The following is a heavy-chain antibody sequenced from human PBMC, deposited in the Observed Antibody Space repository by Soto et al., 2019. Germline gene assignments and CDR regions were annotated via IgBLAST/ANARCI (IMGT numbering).Heavy chain of an antibody. V-gene: IGHV1-8*01. CDR1: GYTFTSYD. Sequence: ASVKVSCKASGYTFTSYDINWVRQATGQGLEWMGWMNPNSGNTGYAQKFQGRVTMTRNTSISTAYMELGSLRSEDTAVYYCARGPRACSGGSCHYYFDYWGQGTLVTVSS. CDR2: MNPNSGNT. J-gene: IGHJ4*02. CDR3: ARGPRACSGGSCHYYFDY. D-gene: IGHD2-15*01.